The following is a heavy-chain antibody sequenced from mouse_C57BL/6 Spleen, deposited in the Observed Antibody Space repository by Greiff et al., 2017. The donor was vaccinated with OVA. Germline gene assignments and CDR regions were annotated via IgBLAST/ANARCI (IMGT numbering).Heavy chain of an antibody. CDR3: ARWDYGSNPFDY. Sequence: QQSCKASGYTFTSYWMHWVKQRPGQGLEWIGEIDPSDSYTNYNQKFKGKSTLTVDKSSSTAYMQLSSLTSEDSAVYYCARWDYGSNPFDYWGQGTTLTVSS. CDR1: GYTFTSYW. CDR2: IDPSDSYT. V-gene: IGHV1-69*01. D-gene: IGHD1-1*01. J-gene: IGHJ2*01.